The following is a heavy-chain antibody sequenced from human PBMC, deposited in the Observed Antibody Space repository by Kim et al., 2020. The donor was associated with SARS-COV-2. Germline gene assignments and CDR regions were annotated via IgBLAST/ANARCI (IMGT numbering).Heavy chain of an antibody. J-gene: IGHJ6*02. D-gene: IGHD2-2*01. CDR2: ISYDGSNK. CDR1: GFTFSSYA. V-gene: IGHV3-30-3*01. Sequence: GGSLRLSCAASGFTFSSYAMHWVRQAPGKGLEWVAVISYDGSNKYYADSVKGRFTISRDNSKNTLYLQMNSLRAEDTAVYYCAREYCSSTSCYYRYYYYGMDVWGQGTTVTVSS. CDR3: AREYCSSTSCYYRYYYYGMDV.